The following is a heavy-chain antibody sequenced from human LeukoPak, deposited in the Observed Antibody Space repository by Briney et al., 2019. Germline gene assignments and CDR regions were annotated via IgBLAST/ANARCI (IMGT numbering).Heavy chain of an antibody. J-gene: IGHJ5*02. CDR3: AGTRRYCSGGSCYNWFDP. D-gene: IGHD2-15*01. CDR1: GGSISSDIYY. V-gene: IGHV4-61*02. CDR2: IYTSGST. Sequence: PSQTLSLTCTVSGGSISSDIYYWSWIRQPAGKGLEWIGRIYTSGSTNHNPSLKSRVTISVDTSKNQFSLKLSSVTAADTAVYYCAGTRRYCSGGSCYNWFDPWGQGTLVIVSS.